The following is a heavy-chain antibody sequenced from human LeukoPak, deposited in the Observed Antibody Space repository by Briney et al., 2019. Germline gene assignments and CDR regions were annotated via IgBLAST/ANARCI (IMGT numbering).Heavy chain of an antibody. CDR3: ARYSSGWYANFDY. V-gene: IGHV4-59*01. CDR1: GGSINNYY. CDR2: IYYSGST. Sequence: SETLSLTCTVSGGSINNYYWSWIWQPPGKGLEWLGYIYYSGSTNYNPSLKSRVTISVDTSKNQFSLKLSSVTAADTALYYCARYSSGWYANFDYWGQGTLVTVSS. D-gene: IGHD6-19*01. J-gene: IGHJ4*02.